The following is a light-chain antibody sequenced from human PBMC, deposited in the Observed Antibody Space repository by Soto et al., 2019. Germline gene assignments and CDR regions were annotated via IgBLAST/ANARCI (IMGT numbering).Light chain of an antibody. CDR2: GTS. V-gene: IGKV1-39*01. CDR3: QQSHSSSWT. CDR1: QSISNS. Sequence: DIQLTQSPSSLSASVGDRVTITCRASQSISNSLNWYQQKPGKAPYLLIYGTSDLQSGVPSRFSGSGSGTEFTLTISSLQRDDFATYYCQQSHSSSWTFGQGTKVEIK. J-gene: IGKJ1*01.